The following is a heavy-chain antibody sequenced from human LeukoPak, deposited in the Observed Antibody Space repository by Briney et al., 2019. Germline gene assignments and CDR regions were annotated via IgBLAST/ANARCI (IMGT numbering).Heavy chain of an antibody. CDR3: AKARGYCSGGTCYSGFDY. CDR1: RFTFSGYA. CDR2: ITGSGDTT. J-gene: IGHJ4*02. D-gene: IGHD2-15*01. V-gene: IGHV3-23*01. Sequence: GGSLRLSRAASRFTFSGYAMSWVRQAPGKGLECLSTITGSGDTTYYADSVKGRFTISRDNSKNTLYLQMNSLRAEDTAVYYCAKARGYCSGGTCYSGFDYWGQGTLVTVSS.